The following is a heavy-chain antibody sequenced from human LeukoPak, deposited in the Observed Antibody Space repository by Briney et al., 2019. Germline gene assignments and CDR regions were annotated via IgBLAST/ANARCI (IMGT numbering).Heavy chain of an antibody. CDR1: GFTFSSYS. V-gene: IGHV3-48*02. J-gene: IGHJ6*02. D-gene: IGHD2/OR15-2a*01. CDR2: ISSSSSTI. CDR3: ASDTFMANYYYGMDV. Sequence: GGSLRLSCAASGFTFSSYSMNWVRQAPGKGLEWVSYISSSSSTIYYADSVKGRFTISRDNAKNSLYLQMNSLRDEDTAVYYCASDTFMANYYYGMDVWGQGTTVTVSS.